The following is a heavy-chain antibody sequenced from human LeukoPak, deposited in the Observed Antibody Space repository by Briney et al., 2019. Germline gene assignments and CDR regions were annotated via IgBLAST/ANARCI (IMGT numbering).Heavy chain of an antibody. Sequence: SQTLSLTCAISGDSVSSNSAAWNWIRQSPSRGLEWLGRTYYRSKWYNDYAVSVKSRITINPDTSKNQFSLQLNSVTPEDTAVYYCARVRMELVGEDSRGDYYYCYGMDVWGQGTTVTVSS. CDR1: GDSVSSNSAA. V-gene: IGHV6-1*01. J-gene: IGHJ6*02. CDR3: ARVRMELVGEDSRGDYYYCYGMDV. CDR2: TYYRSKWYN. D-gene: IGHD3-10*01.